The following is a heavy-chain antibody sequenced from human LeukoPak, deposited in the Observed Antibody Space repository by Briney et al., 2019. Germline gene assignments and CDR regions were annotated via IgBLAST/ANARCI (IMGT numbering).Heavy chain of an antibody. CDR3: ARGWEYSSGLYYFDY. J-gene: IGHJ4*02. D-gene: IGHD6-19*01. CDR2: TYEVSKWHN. Sequence: SQTLSLTCALSGDSLSSNSAGWGWLRQSPSRGLEWLGSTYEVSKWHNDYAVSVKSRITITPDTYKNQFSLQLNSVTPEDTAVYYCARGWEYSSGLYYFDYWGQGTLVTVSS. CDR1: GDSLSSNSAG. V-gene: IGHV6-1*01.